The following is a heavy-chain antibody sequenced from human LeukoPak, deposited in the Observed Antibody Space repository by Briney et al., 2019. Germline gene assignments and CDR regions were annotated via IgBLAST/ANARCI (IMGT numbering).Heavy chain of an antibody. V-gene: IGHV4-34*01. CDR2: LYYSGST. CDR1: GGSFSGYY. J-gene: IGHJ6*03. Sequence: SETLSLTCAVYGGSFSGYYWSWIRQPPGKGLEWIGSLYYSGSTYYNPSLKSRVTISVDTSKNQFSLKLSSVTAADTAVYYCARHVPELLWFGEVYYYYYMDVWGKGTTVTISS. CDR3: ARHVPELLWFGEVYYYYYMDV. D-gene: IGHD3-10*01.